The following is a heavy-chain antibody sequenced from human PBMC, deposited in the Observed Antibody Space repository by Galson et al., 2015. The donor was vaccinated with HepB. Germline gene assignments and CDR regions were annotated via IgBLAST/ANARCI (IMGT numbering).Heavy chain of an antibody. V-gene: IGHV3-48*04. D-gene: IGHD3/OR15-3a*01. Sequence: SLRLSCAASGFTFSGSSMNWVRQVPGKGLGWVAYISTRGNTIYYADSVEGRFTISRDNAINPLSLQMHSLRADDTAVYFCARSIYGLIWSEGYFDYWGQGTLVTVSS. CDR3: ARSIYGLIWSEGYFDY. CDR1: GFTFSGSS. J-gene: IGHJ4*02. CDR2: ISTRGNTI.